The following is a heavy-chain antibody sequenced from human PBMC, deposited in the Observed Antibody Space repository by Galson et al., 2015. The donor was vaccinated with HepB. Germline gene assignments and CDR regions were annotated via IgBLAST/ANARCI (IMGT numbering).Heavy chain of an antibody. Sequence: SVKVSCKASGYTFTSYGISWVRQAPGQGLEWMGWISAYSGSTNYAQKLQDRVTMTTDTSTSTAYMEVRSLRSDDTAVYFCARHYYYESGGYPDFDYWGQGTLVTVSS. CDR3: ARHYYYESGGYPDFDY. J-gene: IGHJ4*02. D-gene: IGHD3-22*01. CDR2: ISAYSGST. CDR1: GYTFTSYG. V-gene: IGHV1-18*01.